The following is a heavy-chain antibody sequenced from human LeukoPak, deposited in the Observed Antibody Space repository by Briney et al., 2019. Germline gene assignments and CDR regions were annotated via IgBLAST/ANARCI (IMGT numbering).Heavy chain of an antibody. CDR3: ARLTYYDFWSGYNYAFDI. V-gene: IGHV1-8*03. D-gene: IGHD3-3*01. J-gene: IGHJ3*02. Sequence: ASVKVSCKASGYSFTNYDINWVRQATGQGLEWMGWMNPKSGDTGYSQKFQGRVFITRDTSINTAYMELSSLGSDDTAVYYCARLTYYDFWSGYNYAFDIWGQGTMVTVSS. CDR1: GYSFTNYD. CDR2: MNPKSGDT.